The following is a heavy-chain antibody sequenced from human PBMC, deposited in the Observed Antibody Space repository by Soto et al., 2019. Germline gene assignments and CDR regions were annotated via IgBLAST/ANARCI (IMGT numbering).Heavy chain of an antibody. CDR3: AREIGVVREFWFDP. CDR2: IWYDGSNK. Sequence: QVQLVESGGGVVQPGRSLRLSCAASGFTFSSYGMHWVRQAPGKGLEWVAVIWYDGSNKYYADSVKGRFTISRDNYKNTLYLQMNSVRDEDTAVYYCAREIGVVREFWFDPWGQGTLVTVCS. V-gene: IGHV3-33*01. D-gene: IGHD3-16*01. CDR1: GFTFSSYG. J-gene: IGHJ5*02.